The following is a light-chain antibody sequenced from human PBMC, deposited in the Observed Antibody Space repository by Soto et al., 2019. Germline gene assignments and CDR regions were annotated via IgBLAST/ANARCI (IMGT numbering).Light chain of an antibody. CDR1: QTISRW. CDR2: DAS. V-gene: IGKV1-5*01. Sequence: DRQLTQTHSPSSASVGDQVTITCRASQTISRWLAWYQQKPGRAPKLLIYDASTLESGVPSRFSGSGSETEFTLTISRLQPDDFATYFCHSRAFGQGALLAIK. J-gene: IGKJ5*01. CDR3: HSRA.